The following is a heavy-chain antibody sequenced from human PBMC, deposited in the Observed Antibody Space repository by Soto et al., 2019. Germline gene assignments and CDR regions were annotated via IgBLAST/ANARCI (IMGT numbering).Heavy chain of an antibody. V-gene: IGHV1-2*02. J-gene: IGHJ4*02. Sequence: ASVKVSCKASGYTLTGYYMHWVRQAPGQGLEWMGWINPNSGGTTYAQKFQGRVTMTTDASMSTAYMELSSLRSEDTAVYYCARDEDYYDSSGPGRWGQGTLVTVSS. CDR1: GYTLTGYY. D-gene: IGHD3-22*01. CDR3: ARDEDYYDSSGPGR. CDR2: INPNSGGT.